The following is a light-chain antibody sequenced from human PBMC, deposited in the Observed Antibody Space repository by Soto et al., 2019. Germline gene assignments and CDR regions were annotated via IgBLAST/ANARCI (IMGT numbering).Light chain of an antibody. V-gene: IGKV4-1*01. CDR3: QQYYTPPYT. CDR1: QSVSYNTKNY. CDR2: WAS. Sequence: DIVMTQSPDSLALSLVERATINCKSSQSVSYNTKNYLAWYQQKPGQPPKLLLYWASTRESGVPDRFSGSGSGTDFTLSISSLQAEDVAVYYCQQYYTPPYTFGQGTKLEI. J-gene: IGKJ2*01.